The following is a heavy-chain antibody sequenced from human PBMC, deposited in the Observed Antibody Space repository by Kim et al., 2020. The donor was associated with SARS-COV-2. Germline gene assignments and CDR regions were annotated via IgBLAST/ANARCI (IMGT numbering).Heavy chain of an antibody. D-gene: IGHD5-12*01. CDR2: IYYSGST. CDR1: GGSISSGGYY. CDR3: ARGVEMATIFGYFDY. J-gene: IGHJ4*02. V-gene: IGHV4-31*03. Sequence: SETLSLTCTVSGGSISSGGYYWSWIRQHPGKGLEWIGYIYYSGSTYYNPSLKSRVTISVDTSKNQFSLKLSSVTAADTAVYYCARGVEMATIFGYFDYWGQGTLVTVSS.